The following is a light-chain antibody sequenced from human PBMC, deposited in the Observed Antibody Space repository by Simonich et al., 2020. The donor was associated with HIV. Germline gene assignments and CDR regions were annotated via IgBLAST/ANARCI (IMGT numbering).Light chain of an antibody. CDR2: WAS. V-gene: IGKV4-1*01. CDR1: QSVLSSSNNKNY. CDR3: QQYYSTPPT. Sequence: DIVMTQSPDSLAVSLGERATINCKSSQSVLSSSNNKNYLACYQKKPGQPPKLLIYWASTRESGVPYRFSASGSGTDFTLTIRSLQAEDVAVYSCQQYYSTPPTFGQGTKVEIK. J-gene: IGKJ1*01.